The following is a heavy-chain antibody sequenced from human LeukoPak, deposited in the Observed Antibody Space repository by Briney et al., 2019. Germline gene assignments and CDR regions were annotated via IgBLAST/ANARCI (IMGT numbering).Heavy chain of an antibody. CDR1: GGSFSGYY. Sequence: PSETLSLTCAVYGGSFSGYYWSWIRQPPGKGLEWIGEINHSGSTNYNPSLKSRVTISVDTSKNQFSLKLSSVTAADTAVYYCARHYYGSGSYYPYYFDYWGQGTLVTVSS. D-gene: IGHD3-10*01. CDR3: ARHYYGSGSYYPYYFDY. V-gene: IGHV4-34*01. CDR2: INHSGST. J-gene: IGHJ4*02.